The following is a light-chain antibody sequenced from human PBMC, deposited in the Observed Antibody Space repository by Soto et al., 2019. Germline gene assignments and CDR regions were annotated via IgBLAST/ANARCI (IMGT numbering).Light chain of an antibody. J-gene: IGKJ4*01. Sequence: DIQMTQSPSSVSASVGDRVTITCRASQGISSLLAWYQQKPGKAPNLLIHTASSLQSGVPSRFSCSRSGTDFTRTSSSLQPEDFASYYCQQANSFPLTFGGGTKVEIK. CDR3: QQANSFPLT. CDR2: TAS. V-gene: IGKV1-12*01. CDR1: QGISSL.